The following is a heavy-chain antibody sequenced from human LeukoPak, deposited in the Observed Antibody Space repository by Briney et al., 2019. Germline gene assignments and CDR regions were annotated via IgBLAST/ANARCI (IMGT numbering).Heavy chain of an antibody. Sequence: PGGSLRLSCAASGFTFSSYRMNWVRQAPGKGLEWVSYISSSSTIYYADSVKGRFTISRDNAKNSLYLQMNSPRAEDTAVYYCARASLYSGSQNFDYWGQGTLVTVSS. J-gene: IGHJ4*02. CDR3: ARASLYSGSQNFDY. CDR1: GFTFSSYR. CDR2: ISSSSTI. V-gene: IGHV3-48*01. D-gene: IGHD1-26*01.